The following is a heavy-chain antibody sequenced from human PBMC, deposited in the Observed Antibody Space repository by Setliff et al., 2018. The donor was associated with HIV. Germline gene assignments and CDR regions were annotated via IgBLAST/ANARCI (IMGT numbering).Heavy chain of an antibody. CDR3: ARDATRGGDMDV. Sequence: GGSLRLSCAASGFSFSDYYMTWVRQAPGRGLEWVSYITSSGTTTLYGDSMRGRFTASRDNAESSMYLQMNNLRAEDAAVYYCARDATRGGDMDVWAKGTTVTVSS. V-gene: IGHV3-11*04. CDR1: GFSFSDYY. J-gene: IGHJ6*03. D-gene: IGHD2-15*01. CDR2: ITSSGTTT.